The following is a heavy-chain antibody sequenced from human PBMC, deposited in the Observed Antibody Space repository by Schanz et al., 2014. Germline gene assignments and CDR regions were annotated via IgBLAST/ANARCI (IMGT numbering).Heavy chain of an antibody. V-gene: IGHV1-18*01. CDR3: ARGFDCWDR. CDR2: ISTFRNEDT. D-gene: IGHD3-3*01. J-gene: IGHJ4*02. CDR1: GYAFTTYG. Sequence: QVQLVQSGAEVKKPGASVRVSCKVSGYAFTTYGISWVRQAPGQGPEFMEWISTFRNEDTNSAQRFQGRLTMTTDTSTSTAYMELRSLRSGDTCVYYCARGFDCWDRWGQGTLVIVSS.